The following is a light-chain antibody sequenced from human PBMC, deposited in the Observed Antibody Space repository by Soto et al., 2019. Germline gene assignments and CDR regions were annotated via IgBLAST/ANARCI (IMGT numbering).Light chain of an antibody. CDR1: SSKFGNNF. V-gene: IGLV1-51*01. J-gene: IGLJ1*01. CDR2: DNN. CDR3: GTWDSSMSAHYV. Sequence: QSVLKQAPSGFAGPGPKVTIPCSGNSSKFGNNFVSWYQQLPGTAPKLLIYDNNKRPSGIPDRFSGSKSGTSATLGITGLQTGDEAYYYCGTWDSSMSAHYVFGTGSMVTVL.